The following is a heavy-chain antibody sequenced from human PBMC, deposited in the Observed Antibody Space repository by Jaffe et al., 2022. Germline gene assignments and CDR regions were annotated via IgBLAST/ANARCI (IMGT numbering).Heavy chain of an antibody. J-gene: IGHJ4*02. CDR3: ARDLGYCSGGSCYSEGDY. V-gene: IGHV1-3*01. CDR2: INAGNGNT. CDR1: GYTFTSYA. Sequence: QVQLVQSGAEVKKPGASVKVSCKASGYTFTSYAMHWVRQAPGQRLEWMGWINAGNGNTKYSQKFQGRVTITRDTSASTAYMELSSLRSEDTAVYYCARDLGYCSGGSCYSEGDYWGQGTLVTVSS. D-gene: IGHD2-15*01.